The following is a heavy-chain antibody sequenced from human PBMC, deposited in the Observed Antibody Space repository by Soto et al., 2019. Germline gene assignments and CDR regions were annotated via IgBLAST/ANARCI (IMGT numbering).Heavy chain of an antibody. D-gene: IGHD2-2*01. J-gene: IGHJ4*02. V-gene: IGHV4-31*03. CDR3: ARDPSYCSSTSCQPF. Sequence: SETLSLTCTVSGGSISSGGYYWSWIRQHPGKGLEWIGYIYYSGSTYYNPSLKSRLTISVDTSKNQFSLRLSSVTAADTAVYYCARDPSYCSSTSCQPFWGQGTLVTVSS. CDR2: IYYSGST. CDR1: GGSISSGGYY.